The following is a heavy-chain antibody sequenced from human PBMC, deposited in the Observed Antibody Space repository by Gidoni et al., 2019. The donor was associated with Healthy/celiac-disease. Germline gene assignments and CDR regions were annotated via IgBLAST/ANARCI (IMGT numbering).Heavy chain of an antibody. CDR3: ARRGYCSGGSCYSVFPFDY. CDR1: GGSFSGYY. CDR2: INHSGST. D-gene: IGHD2-15*01. V-gene: IGHV4-34*01. Sequence: QVQLQQWGAGLLKPSETLSLTCAVYGGSFSGYYWSWIRQPPGKGLEWIGEINHSGSTNYNPSLKSRVTISVDTSKNQFSLKLSSVTAADTAVYYCARRGYCSGGSCYSVFPFDYWGQGTLVTVSS. J-gene: IGHJ4*02.